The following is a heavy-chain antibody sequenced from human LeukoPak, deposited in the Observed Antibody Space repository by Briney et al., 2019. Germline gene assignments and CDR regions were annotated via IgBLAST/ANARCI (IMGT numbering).Heavy chain of an antibody. CDR2: ITSSSLYI. CDR1: GFTFSSYT. V-gene: IGHV3-21*01. J-gene: IGHJ4*02. CDR3: ASDYYDSSGYYQKFDY. Sequence: GGSLRLSCAASGFTFSSYTMNWVRQAPGKGLEWVSSITSSSLYIYYADSVKGRFTISRDNAKNSLYLQMNSLRAEDTAVYYCASDYYDSSGYYQKFDYWGQGTLVTVSS. D-gene: IGHD3-22*01.